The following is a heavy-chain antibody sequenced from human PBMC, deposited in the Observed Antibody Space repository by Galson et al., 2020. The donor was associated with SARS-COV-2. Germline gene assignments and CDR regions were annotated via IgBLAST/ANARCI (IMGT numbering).Heavy chain of an antibody. CDR2: ISYDGSNK. Sequence: GGSLRLSCAASGFTFSSYGMHWVRQAPGKGLEWVAVISYDGSNKYYADSVKGRFTISRDNSKNTLYLQMNSLRAEDTAVYYCAKDRTSGISMVRGVMMKWGQGTLVTVSS. J-gene: IGHJ4*02. CDR1: GFTFSSYG. D-gene: IGHD3-10*01. V-gene: IGHV3-30*18. CDR3: AKDRTSGISMVRGVMMK.